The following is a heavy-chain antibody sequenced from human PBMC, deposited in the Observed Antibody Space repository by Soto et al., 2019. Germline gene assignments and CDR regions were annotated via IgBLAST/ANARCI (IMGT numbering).Heavy chain of an antibody. Sequence: GASVKVSCKASGYTFTSYDINWVRQATGQGLEWMGWMNPNSGNTGYAQKFQGRVTMTRNTSISTAYMELSSLRSEDTAVYYCARKGYSSSSDPLNMYYYYMDVWGKGTTVTVSS. J-gene: IGHJ6*03. V-gene: IGHV1-8*01. CDR3: ARKGYSSSSDPLNMYYYYMDV. D-gene: IGHD6-6*01. CDR1: GYTFTSYD. CDR2: MNPNSGNT.